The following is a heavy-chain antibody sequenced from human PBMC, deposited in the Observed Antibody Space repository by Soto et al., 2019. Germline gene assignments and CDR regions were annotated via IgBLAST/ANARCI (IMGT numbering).Heavy chain of an antibody. D-gene: IGHD2-15*01. J-gene: IGHJ4*02. Sequence: LRLSCAASGFTFSSYAMGWVRQGPGKGLEWVAVVSIGGSTHYADSVRGRFTISRDNSKNTLSLQMNSLTAEDTAVYFCAKRRGAGGHFDYWGQGALVTVPS. CDR1: GFTFSSYA. CDR2: VSIGGST. V-gene: IGHV3-23*01. CDR3: AKRRGAGGHFDY.